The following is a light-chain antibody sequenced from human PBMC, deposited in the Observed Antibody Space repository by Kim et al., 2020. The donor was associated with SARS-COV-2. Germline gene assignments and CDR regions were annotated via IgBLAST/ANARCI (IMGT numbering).Light chain of an antibody. J-gene: IGLJ6*01. CDR1: KMGDKY. Sequence: SYELTQPPSVSVSPGQTASITCSGDKMGDKYARWYQQKPGQSPVLVIYHDSNRPSGIPERFSGSNSGNTATLTISGTQAVDEADYYCQAWDSSSDVFG. V-gene: IGLV3-1*01. CDR3: QAWDSSSDV. CDR2: HDS.